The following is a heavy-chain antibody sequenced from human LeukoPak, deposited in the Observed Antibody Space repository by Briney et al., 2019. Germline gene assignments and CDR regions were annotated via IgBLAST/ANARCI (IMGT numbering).Heavy chain of an antibody. V-gene: IGHV4-39*01. CDR2: IYYSGST. CDR1: GGSISSSSYY. CDR3: ARRILERLNCDFWSGYYAGMDV. J-gene: IGHJ6*02. D-gene: IGHD3-3*01. Sequence: SETLSLTCTVSGGSISSSSYYWGWIRQPPGKGLEWIGSIYYSGSTYYNPSLKSRVTISVDTSKNQFSLKLSSVTAADTAVYYCARRILERLNCDFWSGYYAGMDVWGQGTTVTVSS.